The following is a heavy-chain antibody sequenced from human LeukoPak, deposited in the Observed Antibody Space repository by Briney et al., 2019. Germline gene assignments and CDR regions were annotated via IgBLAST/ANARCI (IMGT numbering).Heavy chain of an antibody. Sequence: GGSLRLSCAASGFTFNSYAMSWVRQAPGKGLEWVASINHNGNVNYYVDSVKGRFTISRDNAKNSLYLQMSNLRAEDTAVYFCARGGGLDVWGQGATVTVSS. D-gene: IGHD3-16*01. CDR2: INHNGNVN. CDR1: GFTFNSYA. V-gene: IGHV3-7*03. CDR3: ARGGGLDV. J-gene: IGHJ6*02.